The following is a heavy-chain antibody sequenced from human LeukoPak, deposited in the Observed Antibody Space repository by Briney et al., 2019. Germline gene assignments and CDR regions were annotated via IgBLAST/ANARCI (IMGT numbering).Heavy chain of an antibody. CDR2: IYTSGST. D-gene: IGHD3-10*01. CDR3: ARELGGLLWFGELFYDAFDI. J-gene: IGHJ3*02. V-gene: IGHV4-4*07. CDR1: GGSISSYY. Sequence: PSETLSLTCTVSGGSISSYYWSWIRQPAGKGLEWIGRIYTSGSTNYNPSLKSRVTISVDTSKNQFSLKLSSVTAADTAVYYCARELGGLLWFGELFYDAFDIWGQGTMVTVSS.